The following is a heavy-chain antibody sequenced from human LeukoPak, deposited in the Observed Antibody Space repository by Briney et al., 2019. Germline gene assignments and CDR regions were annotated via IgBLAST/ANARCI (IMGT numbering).Heavy chain of an antibody. D-gene: IGHD3-16*02. Sequence: PSETLSLTCTVSGGSISSYYWSWIRQPPGKGLEWIGYIYYSASTKYNPSLKSRVTISVDTSKNQFSLKLSSVTAADTAVYYCARAGYDYIWGSYRWGYYYYYYMDVWGKGTTVTVSS. J-gene: IGHJ6*03. CDR2: IYYSAST. V-gene: IGHV4-59*01. CDR1: GGSISSYY. CDR3: ARAGYDYIWGSYRWGYYYYYYMDV.